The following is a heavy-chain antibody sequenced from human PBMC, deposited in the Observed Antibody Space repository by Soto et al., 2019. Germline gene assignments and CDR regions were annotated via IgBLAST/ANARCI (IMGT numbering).Heavy chain of an antibody. Sequence: VASVKVSCKASGYTFTSYFIHWVRQAPGQGLEWMGVFDPSGVATNSAQKFQGRLTITRDTSTSTVYMDLTSLGSDDTALYYCARVSRGAFDIWGQGTLVTVSS. J-gene: IGHJ3*02. V-gene: IGHV1-46*01. CDR3: ARVSRGAFDI. CDR1: GYTFTSYF. CDR2: FDPSGVAT.